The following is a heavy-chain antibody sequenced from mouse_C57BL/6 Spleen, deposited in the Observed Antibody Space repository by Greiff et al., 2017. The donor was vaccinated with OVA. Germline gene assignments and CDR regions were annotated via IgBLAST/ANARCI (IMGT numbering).Heavy chain of an antibody. Sequence: VKLQQPGTELVKPGASVKLSCKASGYTFTSYWMHWVKQRPGQGLEWIGNINPSNGGTNYNEKFKSKATLTVDKSSSTAYMQLSSLTSEDSAVYYCARGDYGSSYDYYAMDYWGQGTSVTVSS. CDR1: GYTFTSYW. V-gene: IGHV1-53*01. D-gene: IGHD1-1*01. J-gene: IGHJ4*01. CDR3: ARGDYGSSYDYYAMDY. CDR2: INPSNGGT.